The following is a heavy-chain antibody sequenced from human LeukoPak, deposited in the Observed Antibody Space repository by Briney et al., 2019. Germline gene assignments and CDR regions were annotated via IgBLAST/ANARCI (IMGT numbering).Heavy chain of an antibody. CDR3: AREDRVGATTRGAFDI. J-gene: IGHJ3*02. V-gene: IGHV1-69*05. CDR1: GGTFSSYA. Sequence: SVKVSCKASGGTFSSYAISWVRQAPGQGLEWMGGIIPIFGTANYARKFQGRVTITTDESTSTAYMELSSLRSEDTAVYYCAREDRVGATTRGAFDIWGQGTMVTVSS. D-gene: IGHD1-26*01. CDR2: IIPIFGTA.